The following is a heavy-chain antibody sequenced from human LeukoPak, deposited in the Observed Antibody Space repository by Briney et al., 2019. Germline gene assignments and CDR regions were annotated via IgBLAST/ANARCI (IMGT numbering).Heavy chain of an antibody. Sequence: PSETLSLTCTVSSGSIRSYYWGWVRQPPGMGLEWIGRIYTTGTTQYSPSLKSRVTMSVDTSTNQFSLNLRSMTAADTAVYYCGRQGYTASYYFFDYWSQGTLVAVS. CDR2: IYTTGTT. CDR1: SGSIRSYY. J-gene: IGHJ4*02. V-gene: IGHV4-4*07. D-gene: IGHD1-26*01. CDR3: GRQGYTASYYFFDY.